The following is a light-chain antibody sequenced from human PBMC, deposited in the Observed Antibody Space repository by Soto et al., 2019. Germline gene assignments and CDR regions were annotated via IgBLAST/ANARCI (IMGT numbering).Light chain of an antibody. Sequence: DIPMTQSPSALSASVGGRVTITCQASQDISNYLNWYQQKPGKAPKLLIYDASNLETGVPSRFSGSGSGTDFTFTISSLQPEDIATYYCQQYDNLPLTFGGGTKVEIK. J-gene: IGKJ4*01. CDR1: QDISNY. V-gene: IGKV1-33*01. CDR3: QQYDNLPLT. CDR2: DAS.